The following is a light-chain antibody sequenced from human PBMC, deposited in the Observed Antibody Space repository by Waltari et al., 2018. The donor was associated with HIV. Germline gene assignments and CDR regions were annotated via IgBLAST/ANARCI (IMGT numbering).Light chain of an antibody. CDR1: SSNIGNNL. J-gene: IGLJ2*01. CDR3: ASWEDSLHGPV. Sequence: QSVLTQPPSASGTPGQRVTISCSGSSSNIGNNLVEWYQQLPGTAPKLLLYSNNQRPSGVPDRISGSKSGTSASLAIGGLQSDDEADYYCASWEDSLHGPVFGGGTKLTVL. CDR2: SNN. V-gene: IGLV1-44*01.